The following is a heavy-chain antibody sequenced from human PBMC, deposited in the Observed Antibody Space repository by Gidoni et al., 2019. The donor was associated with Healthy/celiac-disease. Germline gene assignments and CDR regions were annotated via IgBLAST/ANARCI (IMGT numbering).Heavy chain of an antibody. CDR2: INHSGST. CDR1: GGSFRGYY. V-gene: IGHV4-34*01. D-gene: IGHD3-9*01. Sequence: QVQLQQWGAGLLKPSETLSLTCAVYGGSFRGYYWSWIRQPPGKGLELIGEINHSGSTNYNPSLKRRGTISVDTSKNQFSLKLSSVTAADTAVYYCARTALNILTGYYHNWFDPWGQGTLVTVSS. J-gene: IGHJ5*02. CDR3: ARTALNILTGYYHNWFDP.